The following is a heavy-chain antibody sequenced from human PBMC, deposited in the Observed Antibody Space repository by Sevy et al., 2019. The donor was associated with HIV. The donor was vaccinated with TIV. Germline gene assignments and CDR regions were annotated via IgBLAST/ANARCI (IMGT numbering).Heavy chain of an antibody. CDR3: ARRGYSYGYIDY. Sequence: GGSLRLSCAASGFTFSSYAMHWVRQAPGKGLEGVAVISYDGSNKYYADSVKGRFTISRDNSKNTLYLQMNSLRAGDTAVYYCARRGYSYGYIDYWGQGTLVTVSS. J-gene: IGHJ4*02. D-gene: IGHD5-18*01. V-gene: IGHV3-30-3*01. CDR2: ISYDGSNK. CDR1: GFTFSSYA.